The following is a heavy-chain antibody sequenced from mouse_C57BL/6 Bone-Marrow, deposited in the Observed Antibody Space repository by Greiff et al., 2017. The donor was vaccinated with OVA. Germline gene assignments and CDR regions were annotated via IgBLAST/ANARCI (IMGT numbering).Heavy chain of an antibody. J-gene: IGHJ1*03. Sequence: QVQLQQPGAELVMPGASVKLSCKASGYTFTSYWMHWVKQRPGQGLEWIGEIDPSDSYNNYNQKFKGKSTWTVDKSSSTAYIQLSSLTSADSAVYSCAREDYSNYGWYFDVWGKGTTVTVSS. D-gene: IGHD2-5*01. CDR2: IDPSDSYN. V-gene: IGHV1-69*01. CDR1: GYTFTSYW. CDR3: AREDYSNYGWYFDV.